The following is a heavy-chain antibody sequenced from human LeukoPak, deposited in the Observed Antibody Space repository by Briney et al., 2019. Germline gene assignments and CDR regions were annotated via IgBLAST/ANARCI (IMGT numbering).Heavy chain of an antibody. D-gene: IGHD4-17*01. CDR1: GFTFSSYS. CDR2: ISSSSSYI. J-gene: IGHJ6*02. V-gene: IGHV3-21*01. CDR3: ARYGDAPGGVGYYYYGMDV. Sequence: GGSLRLSCAASGFTFSSYSMNWVRQAPGKGLEWVSSISSSSSYIYYADSVKGRFTISRDNAKNSLYLQMNSLRAEDTAVYYCARYGDAPGGVGYYYYGMDVWGQGTTVTVSS.